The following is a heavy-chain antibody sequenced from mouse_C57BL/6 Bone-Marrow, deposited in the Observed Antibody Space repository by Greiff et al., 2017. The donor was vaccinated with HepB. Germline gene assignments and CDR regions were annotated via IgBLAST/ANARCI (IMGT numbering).Heavy chain of an antibody. J-gene: IGHJ3*01. CDR3: ARPLLTTRFAY. Sequence: EVKLMESGGGLVKPGGSLKLSCAASGFTFSDYGMHWVRQAPEKGLEWVAYISSGSSTIYYADTVKGRFTISRDNAKNTLFLQMTSLRSEDTAMYYCARPLLTTRFAYWGQGTLVTVSA. CDR1: GFTFSDYG. CDR2: ISSGSSTI. V-gene: IGHV5-17*01. D-gene: IGHD2-12*01.